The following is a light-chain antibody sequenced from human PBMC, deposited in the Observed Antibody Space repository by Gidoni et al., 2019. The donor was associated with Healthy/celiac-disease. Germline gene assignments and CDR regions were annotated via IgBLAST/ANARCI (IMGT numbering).Light chain of an antibody. CDR1: SSDVGGYND. CDR3: SSYTSSSTLV. CDR2: EVS. Sequence: QSALTQPASVSGSPGQSITISCTGTSSDVGGYNDVSWYQQHPGKAPKLMIYEVSNRPSEVSNRFSGAKSGNTAALTISGLQAEDEADYYCSSYTSSSTLVFGGGTKLTVL. V-gene: IGLV2-14*01. J-gene: IGLJ2*01.